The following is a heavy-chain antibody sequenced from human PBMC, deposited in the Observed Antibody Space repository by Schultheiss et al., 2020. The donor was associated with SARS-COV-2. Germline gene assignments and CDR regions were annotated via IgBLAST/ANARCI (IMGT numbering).Heavy chain of an antibody. J-gene: IGHJ6*02. Sequence: GGSLRLSCAASGFTFSSYAMSWVRQAPGKGLEWVSVISSSSIYIYYADSVKGRFTISKDNSKNTLYLQMNSLRAEDTAVYYCARDLAPAVWGQGTTVTVSS. V-gene: IGHV3-21*04. CDR2: ISSSSIYI. CDR3: ARDLAPAV. CDR1: GFTFSSYA.